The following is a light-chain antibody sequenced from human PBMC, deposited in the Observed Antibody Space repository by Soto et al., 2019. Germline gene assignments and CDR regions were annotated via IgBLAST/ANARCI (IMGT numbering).Light chain of an antibody. Sequence: QSVLTQPASVSGSRGQSITISCTGTSSDVGAYNFVSWYQQHPGKLPKLMIFDVSRRPSGVSDRFSGSKSGNTASLTISGLQAEDEGDYYCSTYTSSSTHVFGSGTKVTVL. V-gene: IGLV2-14*03. CDR2: DVS. CDR3: STYTSSSTHV. J-gene: IGLJ1*01. CDR1: SSDVGAYNF.